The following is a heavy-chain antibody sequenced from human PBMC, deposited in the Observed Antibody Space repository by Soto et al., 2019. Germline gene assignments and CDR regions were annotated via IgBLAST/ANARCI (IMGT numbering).Heavy chain of an antibody. J-gene: IGHJ4*02. Sequence: QVQLVQSGAEVKEPGASVKVSCKASGYTFANDYIHWVRQVPGQGLEWMGRIKPSGGATLYAQKFQGRVTMTRDTSTNKLYMDLSSLRSEDKAMYYCSRDTRSISGVAQTHFDFWGQGTMVTVSS. CDR2: IKPSGGAT. CDR3: SRDTRSISGVAQTHFDF. V-gene: IGHV1-46*01. CDR1: GYTFANDY. D-gene: IGHD3-3*01.